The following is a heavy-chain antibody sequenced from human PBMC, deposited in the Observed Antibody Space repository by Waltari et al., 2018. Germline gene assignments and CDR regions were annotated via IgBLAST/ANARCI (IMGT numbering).Heavy chain of an antibody. J-gene: IGHJ3*02. CDR2: IYYIGST. V-gene: IGHV4-59*01. CDR1: GGSISSYY. D-gene: IGHD7-27*01. Sequence: QVQLQESGPGLVKPSETLSLTCTVAGGSISSYYWSWIRQPPGKGLEWIGYIYYIGSTYSNPSLKGRVTISVDTSKNQFSLKLSSVTAADTAVYSCARQLTGGSDAFDIWGPGTMFTVSS. CDR3: ARQLTGGSDAFDI.